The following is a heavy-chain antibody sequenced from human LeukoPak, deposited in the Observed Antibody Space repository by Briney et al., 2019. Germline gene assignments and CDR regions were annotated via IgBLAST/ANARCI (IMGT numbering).Heavy chain of an antibody. V-gene: IGHV4-39*01. CDR3: ARHRSRRWNYLSAFDI. CDR2: IYYSGST. D-gene: IGHD1-7*01. CDR1: GGSISSSSYY. J-gene: IGHJ3*02. Sequence: PSETLSLTCTVSGGSISSSSYYWGWIRQPPGKGLEWIGSIYYSGSTYYNPSLKSRVTISVDTSKNQFSLKLSSVTAADTAVYYCARHRSRRWNYLSAFDIWGQGTMVTVSS.